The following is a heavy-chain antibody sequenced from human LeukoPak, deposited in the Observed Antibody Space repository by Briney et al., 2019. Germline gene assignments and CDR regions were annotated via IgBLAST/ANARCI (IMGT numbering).Heavy chain of an antibody. CDR2: ISYDGSNK. Sequence: GGSLRLSCAASGFTFSSYGMHWVRQAPGKGLEWVAVISYDGSNKYYADSVKGRFTISRDNSKNTLYLQMDSLRAEDTAVYYCAKEWWYYYFDYWGQGTLVTVSS. CDR1: GFTFSSYG. CDR3: AKEWWYYYFDY. V-gene: IGHV3-30*18. D-gene: IGHD2-15*01. J-gene: IGHJ4*02.